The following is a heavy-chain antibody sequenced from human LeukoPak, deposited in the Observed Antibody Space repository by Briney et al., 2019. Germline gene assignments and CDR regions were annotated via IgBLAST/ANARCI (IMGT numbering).Heavy chain of an antibody. V-gene: IGHV3-30*02. D-gene: IGHD2-21*02. CDR3: AKVWSPSFWYPRTVTAIPHLDY. CDR1: GFTFSSYG. Sequence: PGGSLRLSCAAPGFTFSSYGMHWVRQAPGKGLEWVAFIRYDGSNKYYADSVKGRFTISRDNSMNTLYLQMNSLRAEDTAVYYCAKVWSPSFWYPRTVTAIPHLDYWGQGTLVTVSS. J-gene: IGHJ4*02. CDR2: IRYDGSNK.